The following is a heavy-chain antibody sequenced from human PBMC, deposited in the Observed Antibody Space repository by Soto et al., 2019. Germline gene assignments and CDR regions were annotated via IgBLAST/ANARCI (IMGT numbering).Heavy chain of an antibody. V-gene: IGHV4-4*02. Sequence: QVQLQESGPGLVKPSGTLSLTCAVSSGSVFSSNWWSWVRLPPGKGLERIGEARNSGGANYNPSLKSRITIAGDRSRTDIFLELSSVTAAETAVYYCASHLVVAGTRVFDHWGLGTLVTGSS. J-gene: IGHJ4*02. CDR2: ARNSGGA. D-gene: IGHD6-19*01. CDR1: SGSVFSSNW. CDR3: ASHLVVAGTRVFDH.